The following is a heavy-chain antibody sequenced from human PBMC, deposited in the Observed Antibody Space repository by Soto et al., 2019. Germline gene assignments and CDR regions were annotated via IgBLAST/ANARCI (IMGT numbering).Heavy chain of an antibody. J-gene: IGHJ4*02. D-gene: IGHD3-10*01. CDR2: ISYDGSNR. CDR3: AKDRAYYGSGSYSPHFDY. Sequence: QSVGSLRLSCAASGFTFSSYGMHWVRQAPGKGLEWVAVISYDGSNRYYADSVKGRFTISRDNSKNTLYLQMNSLRAEDTAVYYCAKDRAYYGSGSYSPHFDYWGQGTLVTV. V-gene: IGHV3-30*18. CDR1: GFTFSSYG.